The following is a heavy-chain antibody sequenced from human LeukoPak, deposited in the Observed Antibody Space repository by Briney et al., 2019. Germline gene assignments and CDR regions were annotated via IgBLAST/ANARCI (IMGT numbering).Heavy chain of an antibody. D-gene: IGHD7-27*01. J-gene: IGHJ4*02. CDR1: GGSISSGGYY. V-gene: IGHV4-31*03. CDR2: IYYSGST. Sequence: PSETLSLTCTVSGGSISSGGYYWSWIRQHPGKGLEWIGYIYYSGSTYYNPSLKSRVTISVDTSKNQFSLKLSSVTAADTAVYYCATGDLGYFDYWGQGTLVTVSS. CDR3: ATGDLGYFDY.